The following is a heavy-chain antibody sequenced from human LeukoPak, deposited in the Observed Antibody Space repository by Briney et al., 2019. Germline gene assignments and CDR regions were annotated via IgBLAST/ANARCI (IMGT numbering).Heavy chain of an antibody. CDR3: ARGLQYQLLKALGYYYMDV. J-gene: IGHJ6*03. CDR1: GGTFSSHA. D-gene: IGHD2-2*01. V-gene: IGHV1-69*05. CDR2: IIPISGTA. Sequence: SVKLSCKASGGTFSSHAIAWVRQAPGQGPEWMGGIIPISGTANYAQKFQGRVTITTDESTSTAYMELSSLTSDDTAVYYCARGLQYQLLKALGYYYMDVWGEGTTVTVSS.